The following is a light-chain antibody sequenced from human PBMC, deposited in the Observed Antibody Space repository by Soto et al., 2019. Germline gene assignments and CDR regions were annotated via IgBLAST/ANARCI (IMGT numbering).Light chain of an antibody. J-gene: IGLJ3*02. Sequence: QSALTQPASVSGSPGQSITISCTGTSSDVGGYNYVSWYQQHPGKAPKLMIYEVSNRPSGVSYRFSGSKSGNTASLTISGLQAEDEANYYCSSHTTTSTWVFGGGTKLTVL. CDR2: EVS. CDR3: SSHTTTSTWV. V-gene: IGLV2-14*01. CDR1: SSDVGGYNY.